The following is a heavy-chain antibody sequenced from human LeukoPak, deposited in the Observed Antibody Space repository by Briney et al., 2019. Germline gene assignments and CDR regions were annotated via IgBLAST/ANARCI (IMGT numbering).Heavy chain of an antibody. CDR2: INHSGST. Sequence: SETLSLTCAVYGGSFSGYYWSWIRQPPGKGLEWIGEINHSGSTNYNPSLKSRVTISVDTSKNQFSLKLSSVTAADTAVYYCARAAAGREHLDYWGQGTLVTVSS. D-gene: IGHD6-13*01. CDR3: ARAAAGREHLDY. V-gene: IGHV4-34*01. CDR1: GGSFSGYY. J-gene: IGHJ4*02.